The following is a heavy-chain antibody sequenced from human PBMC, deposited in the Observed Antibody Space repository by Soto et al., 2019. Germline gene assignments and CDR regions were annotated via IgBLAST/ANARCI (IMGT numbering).Heavy chain of an antibody. D-gene: IGHD3-3*02. J-gene: IGHJ5*02. CDR2: IYYSGST. Sequence: AETMSLTCTFSRGSISSSSYYWGWIRQPPGKGLEWIGSIYYSGSTYYNPSLKSRVTISVDTSKNQFSLKLSSVTAADTAVYYCASPKIAFYNWFDPWGQGTLVT. CDR3: ASPKIAFYNWFDP. V-gene: IGHV4-39*01. CDR1: RGSISSSSYY.